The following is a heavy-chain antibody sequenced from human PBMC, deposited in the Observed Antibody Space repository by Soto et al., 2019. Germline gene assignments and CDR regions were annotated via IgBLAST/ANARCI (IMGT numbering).Heavy chain of an antibody. CDR1: GFTFSSYG. CDR2: IWYDGSNK. V-gene: IGHV3-33*01. J-gene: IGHJ3*02. CDR3: ARGVTYYYDSSGALDAFVI. D-gene: IGHD3-22*01. Sequence: PGGSLRLSCAASGFTFSSYGMHWVRQAPGKGLGWVAVIWYDGSNKYYADSVKGRFTISRDNSKNTLYLQMNSLRAEDTAVYYCARGVTYYYDSSGALDAFVIWGQVTMVTVSS.